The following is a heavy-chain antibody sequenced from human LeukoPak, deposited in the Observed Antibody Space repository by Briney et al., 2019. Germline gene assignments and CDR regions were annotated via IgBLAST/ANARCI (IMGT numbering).Heavy chain of an antibody. CDR2: ISSSSINI. CDR3: ARDCPTREVVPSAFDI. D-gene: IGHD2-15*01. Sequence: GGSLRLSCAPSGFTFSSYSMNWVRQAPGEGLEWVSSISSSSINIYYADSLKGRFTTCRDNTKNYLYLKMSSLKADDTAVYYCARDCPTREVVPSAFDIWGQGTMVTVSS. CDR1: GFTFSSYS. J-gene: IGHJ3*02. V-gene: IGHV3-21*01.